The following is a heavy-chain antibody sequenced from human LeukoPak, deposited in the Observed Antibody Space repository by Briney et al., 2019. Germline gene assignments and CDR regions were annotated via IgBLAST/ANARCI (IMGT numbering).Heavy chain of an antibody. CDR3: AKGGPLPISYYYYMDV. Sequence: GGSLRLSCAASGFTFSNYGMHWVRQAPGKGLEWVAFIRYDGSNQYYADSVKGRFTISRDNSKNTLYLQMNSLRDEDPAMYYCAKGGPLPISYYYYMDVWGKGTTVTVSS. D-gene: IGHD3-3*02. CDR2: IRYDGSNQ. J-gene: IGHJ6*03. V-gene: IGHV3-30*02. CDR1: GFTFSNYG.